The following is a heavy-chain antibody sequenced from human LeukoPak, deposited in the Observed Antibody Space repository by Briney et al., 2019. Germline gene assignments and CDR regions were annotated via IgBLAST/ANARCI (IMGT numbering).Heavy chain of an antibody. CDR2: ISGSGGSI. Sequence: PGGSLRLSCAASGFTVSSYAMTWVRQAPGKGLEWVSGISGSGGSIYYADSVKGRFTISRDNSKNTLYLQMSSLRAEDTAVYYCANTYYDWRIFDYWGQGTLVTVSS. D-gene: IGHD3-22*01. CDR1: GFTVSSYA. J-gene: IGHJ4*02. CDR3: ANTYYDWRIFDY. V-gene: IGHV3-23*01.